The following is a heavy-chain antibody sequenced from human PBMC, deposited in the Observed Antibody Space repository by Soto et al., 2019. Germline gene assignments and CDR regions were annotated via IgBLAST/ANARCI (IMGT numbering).Heavy chain of an antibody. Sequence: ASVKVSCKASGYTFTSYGISWVRQAPGQGLEWMGWISAYNGNTNYAQKLQGRVTMTTDTSTSTAYMELRSLRSEDTAVYYCARDLGYDSRHDYGMDVWGQGTTVTVSS. D-gene: IGHD3-22*01. CDR3: ARDLGYDSRHDYGMDV. CDR2: ISAYNGNT. J-gene: IGHJ6*02. CDR1: GYTFTSYG. V-gene: IGHV1-18*01.